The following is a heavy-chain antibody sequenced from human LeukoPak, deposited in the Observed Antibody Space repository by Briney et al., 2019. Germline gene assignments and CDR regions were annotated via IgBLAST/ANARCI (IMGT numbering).Heavy chain of an antibody. CDR2: ISGSGSTI. D-gene: IGHD2-2*01. V-gene: IGHV3-48*03. CDR1: GFTFSSYE. Sequence: GGSLRLSCAASGFTFSSYEMNWVRQAPGRGLEWVSYISGSGSTIYYADSVKGRFTISRDNAKNSLYLQMNSLRAEDTAVYYCAREGYCSSTSCYIGPYFDYWGQGTLVTVSS. CDR3: AREGYCSSTSCYIGPYFDY. J-gene: IGHJ4*02.